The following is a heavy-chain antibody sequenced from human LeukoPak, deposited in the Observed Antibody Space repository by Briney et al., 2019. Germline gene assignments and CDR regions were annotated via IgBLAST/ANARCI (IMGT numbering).Heavy chain of an antibody. D-gene: IGHD2/OR15-2a*01. CDR1: GYSFTTYW. Sequence: GESLKISCKGSGYSFTTYWIGWVRRIPGKGLEWMGIIYPGDSDTRYSPSSQGQVTISADKSISTAYLQWSSLKASDTAMYYCATYSSTFYHDYWGQGALVAVSS. J-gene: IGHJ4*02. CDR2: IYPGDSDT. CDR3: ATYSSTFYHDY. V-gene: IGHV5-51*01.